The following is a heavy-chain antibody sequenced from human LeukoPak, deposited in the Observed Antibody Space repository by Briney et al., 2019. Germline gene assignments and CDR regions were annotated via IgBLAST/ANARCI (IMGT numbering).Heavy chain of an antibody. D-gene: IGHD6-19*01. CDR2: IYTDGST. V-gene: IGHV3-53*01. Sequence: GGSLRLSCATPGLTVSSNYMTWVRQAPGKGLEWVSVIYTDGSTFYADSVKGRFTISRDSSRNTLYLQMNSLRAEDTAVYYCARDDVAVAGDDYWGQGTLVTVSS. CDR1: GLTVSSNY. J-gene: IGHJ4*02. CDR3: ARDDVAVAGDDY.